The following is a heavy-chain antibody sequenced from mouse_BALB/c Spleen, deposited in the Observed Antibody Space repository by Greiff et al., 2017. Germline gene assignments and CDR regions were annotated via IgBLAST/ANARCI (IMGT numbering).Heavy chain of an antibody. CDR3: ARDPHYYGSRDYAMDY. J-gene: IGHJ4*01. D-gene: IGHD1-1*01. Sequence: VMLVESGPGLVAPSQSLSITCTVSGFSLTSYGVHWVRQPPGKGLEWLGVIWAGGSTNYNSALMSRLSISKDNSKSQVFLKMNSLQTDDTAMYYCARDPHYYGSRDYAMDYWGQGTSVTVSS. CDR2: IWAGGST. CDR1: GFSLTSYG. V-gene: IGHV2-9*02.